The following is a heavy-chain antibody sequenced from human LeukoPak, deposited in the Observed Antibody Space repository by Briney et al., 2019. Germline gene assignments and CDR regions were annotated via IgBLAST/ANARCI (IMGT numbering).Heavy chain of an antibody. CDR3: VGFRATAGLY. J-gene: IGHJ4*02. Sequence: GRSLRLSCAASGFTFSSYGMHWVRQAPGKGLEWVAVTSYDGSNKYYADSVKGRFTISRDNSKNTLYLQMSSLRPEDTAVYYCVGFRATAGLYWGQGTLVTVSS. CDR2: TSYDGSNK. V-gene: IGHV3-30*03. D-gene: IGHD6-13*01. CDR1: GFTFSSYG.